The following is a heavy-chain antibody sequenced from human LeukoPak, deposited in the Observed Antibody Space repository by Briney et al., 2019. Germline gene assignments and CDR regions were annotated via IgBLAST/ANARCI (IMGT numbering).Heavy chain of an antibody. Sequence: SETLSLTCTVSGGSISSSSYYWGWIRQPPGKGLEWIGSIYYSGSTYYNPSLKSRVTISVDTSKDQFSLKLSSVTAADTAVYYCARAQRYFDWLLPKGGRYYFDYWGQGTLVTVSS. J-gene: IGHJ4*02. CDR3: ARAQRYFDWLLPKGGRYYFDY. V-gene: IGHV4-39*07. CDR1: GGSISSSSYY. CDR2: IYYSGST. D-gene: IGHD3-9*01.